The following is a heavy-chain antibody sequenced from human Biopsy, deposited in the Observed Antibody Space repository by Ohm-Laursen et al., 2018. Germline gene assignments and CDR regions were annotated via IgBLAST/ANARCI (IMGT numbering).Heavy chain of an antibody. CDR3: ARHPTGFWFDP. CDR2: FRFEDRT. J-gene: IGHJ5*02. Sequence: SETLSLTCVVSGGSISNYFWTWIRQPPGKGLEWIGYFRFEDRTSYNSSLKSRVTISADTSKNQFSLRLSSVTAADTALYFCARHPTGFWFDPWGHGTLVTVSS. V-gene: IGHV4-59*08. CDR1: GGSISNYF.